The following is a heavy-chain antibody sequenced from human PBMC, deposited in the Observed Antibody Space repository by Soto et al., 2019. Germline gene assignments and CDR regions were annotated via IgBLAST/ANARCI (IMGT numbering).Heavy chain of an antibody. CDR1: GGSISSYY. D-gene: IGHD4-17*01. CDR3: ARQKVSRLYGEVDFFDY. J-gene: IGHJ4*02. V-gene: IGHV4-59*06. CDR2: IYYSGNT. Sequence: PSETLSLTCTVSGGSISSYYWSWIRQPPGKGLEWIGYIYYSGNTYYNPSLKSRVTISVDTSKNQLSLKLTSVTAADTAVYYCARQKVSRLYGEVDFFDYWGLGTLVTVSS.